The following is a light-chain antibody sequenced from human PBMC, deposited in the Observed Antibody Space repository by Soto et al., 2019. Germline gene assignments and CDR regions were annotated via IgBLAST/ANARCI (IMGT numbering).Light chain of an antibody. CDR3: SSFTSSVTSV. Sequence: QSVLTQPASVSGSPGRSITISCTGTSSDVGGHNSVSWYRQEPGKAPKLMIYDVSNRHAGVSDHLSSSKSGDTASLAIYGPQPEDAADYSCSSFTSSVTSVFGTAPKLTVL. V-gene: IGLV2-14*01. J-gene: IGLJ1*01. CDR1: SSDVGGHNS. CDR2: DVS.